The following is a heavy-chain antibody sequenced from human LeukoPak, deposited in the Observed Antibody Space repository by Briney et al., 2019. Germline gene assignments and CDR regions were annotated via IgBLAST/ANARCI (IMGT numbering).Heavy chain of an antibody. CDR2: IYYSGST. J-gene: IGHJ4*02. CDR3: ARRTHGGNSGYPFDY. CDR1: GYSISSGYY. D-gene: IGHD4-23*01. V-gene: IGHV4-38-2*02. Sequence: PSETLSLTCTVSGYSISSGYYWGWIRQPPGKGLEWIGYIYYSGSTNYNPSLKSRVTISVDTSKNQFSLKLSSVTAADTAVYYCARRTHGGNSGYPFDYWGQGTLVTVSS.